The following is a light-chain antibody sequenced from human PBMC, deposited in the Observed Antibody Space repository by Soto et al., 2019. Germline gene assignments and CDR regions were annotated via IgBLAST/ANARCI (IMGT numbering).Light chain of an antibody. CDR1: QSVSSSY. CDR2: GAS. J-gene: IGKJ1*01. Sequence: IVLTQSEGTMSLSPLERATFFCRASQSVSSSYLAWYQQKPGQAPRLLIYGASSRATGIPDRFSGRGSGTDFTLTISRLEPEDFAVYYCQQYGSWTFGQGTKVDIK. V-gene: IGKV3-20*01. CDR3: QQYGSWT.